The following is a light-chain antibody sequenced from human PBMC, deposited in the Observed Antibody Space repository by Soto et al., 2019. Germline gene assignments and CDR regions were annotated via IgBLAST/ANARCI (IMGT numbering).Light chain of an antibody. Sequence: IVLTQSPATGSLSLGNRAPLSXGASQSVSIYLSWYHQTHGKATRXXIYXASNRATGVPARFSGSGSGTDFTITISSLEPEDVEIYYCQQRSNWRTFGGGTKVDIK. CDR1: QSVSIY. CDR2: XAS. CDR3: QQRSNWRT. V-gene: IGKV3-11*01. J-gene: IGKJ4*01.